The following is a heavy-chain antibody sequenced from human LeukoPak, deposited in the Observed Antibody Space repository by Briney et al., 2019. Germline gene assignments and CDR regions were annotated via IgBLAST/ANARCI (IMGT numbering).Heavy chain of an antibody. J-gene: IGHJ4*02. CDR1: GFTFSGSA. V-gene: IGHV3-73*01. CDR2: IIRKGNRYVT. CDR3: TSTEELAYCGGDCYSSFDS. Sequence: RGSLKLSCAASGFTFSGSAMHWVRPASGKGLEWVGRIIRKGNRYVTAYAASVKGRFTISRDDSKNMAYMQMNSLKTEDTAVYYCTSTEELAYCGGDCYSSFDSWGQGTLVTVSS. D-gene: IGHD2-21*02.